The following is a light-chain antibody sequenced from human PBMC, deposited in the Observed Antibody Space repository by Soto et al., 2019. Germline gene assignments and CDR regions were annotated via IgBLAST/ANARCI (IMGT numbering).Light chain of an antibody. V-gene: IGKV4-1*01. CDR1: QSVLHSSNDKNF. CDR3: HQYYSAPWT. CDR2: CAS. J-gene: IGKJ1*01. Sequence: DIVMTQSPDSLAVSLGERATINCKSSQSVLHSSNDKNFLTWYQQKPGQPPKLLIYCASTRESGVPDRFSGSGSGTDFTLTISSLQAEDLAVYYCHQYYSAPWTFGQGTKVEIK.